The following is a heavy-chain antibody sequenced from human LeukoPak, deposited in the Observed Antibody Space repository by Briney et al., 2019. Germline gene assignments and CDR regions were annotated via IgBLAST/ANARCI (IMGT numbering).Heavy chain of an antibody. CDR1: GFTFSSYW. J-gene: IGHJ4*02. CDR2: IKQDGSEK. D-gene: IGHD3-16*02. CDR3: ARLVRMITFGGVIVIGPYFDY. V-gene: IGHV3-7*01. Sequence: PGGSLRLSCAASGFTFSSYWMSWVRQAPGKGLEWVANIKQDGSEKYYVDSVKGRFTISRDNAKNSLYLQMNSLRAEDTAVYYCARLVRMITFGGVIVIGPYFDYWGQGTLVTVSS.